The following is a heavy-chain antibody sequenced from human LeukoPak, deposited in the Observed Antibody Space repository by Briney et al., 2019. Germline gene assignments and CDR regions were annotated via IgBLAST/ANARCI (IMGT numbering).Heavy chain of an antibody. CDR3: ARHLSPGIAVAGLNRFDP. D-gene: IGHD6-19*01. V-gene: IGHV4-39*01. J-gene: IGHJ5*02. Sequence: SETLSLTCTVSGGSISSSSYYWGWIRQPPGKGLEWIGSIYYSGSTYYNPSLKSRVTISVDTSKNQFSLKLSSVTAADTAVYYCARHLSPGIAVAGLNRFDPWGQGTLVTVSS. CDR2: IYYSGST. CDR1: GGSISSSSYY.